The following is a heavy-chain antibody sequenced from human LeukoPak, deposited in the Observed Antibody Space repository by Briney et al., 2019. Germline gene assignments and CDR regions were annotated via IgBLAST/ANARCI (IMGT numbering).Heavy chain of an antibody. J-gene: IGHJ4*02. V-gene: IGHV3-33*01. Sequence: GGSLRLSCAASGFTFSSYGMHWVRQAPGKGLEWVAVIWYDGSNKYYADSVKGRFTISRDSSKNTLYLQMNSLRAEDTAVYYCARDFLGSGSFDYWGQGTLVTVSS. CDR3: ARDFLGSGSFDY. D-gene: IGHD3-10*01. CDR2: IWYDGSNK. CDR1: GFTFSSYG.